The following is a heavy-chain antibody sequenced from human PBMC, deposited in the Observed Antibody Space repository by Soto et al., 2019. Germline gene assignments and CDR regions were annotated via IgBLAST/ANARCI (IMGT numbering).Heavy chain of an antibody. D-gene: IGHD1-26*01. J-gene: IGHJ3*02. CDR3: ARELIVGATHVSDDAFDI. Sequence: PGGSLRLSCAASGFTFSSYGMHWVRQAPGKGLEWVAVIWYDGSNKYYADSVKGRFTISRDNSKNTLYLQMNSLRAEDTAVYYCARELIVGATHVSDDAFDIWGQGTMVTVSS. CDR2: IWYDGSNK. CDR1: GFTFSSYG. V-gene: IGHV3-33*01.